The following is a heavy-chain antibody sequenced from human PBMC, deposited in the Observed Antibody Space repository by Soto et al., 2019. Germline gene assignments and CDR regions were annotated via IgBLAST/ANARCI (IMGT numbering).Heavy chain of an antibody. J-gene: IGHJ4*02. D-gene: IGHD3-22*01. CDR3: ARDHYYYDSSGYYPPAYYFDY. V-gene: IGHV3-33*01. Sequence: GGSLRLSCAASGFTFSSYGMHWVRQAPGKGLEWVAVIWYDGSNKYYADSVKGRFTISRDNSKNMLYLQMNSLRAEDTAVYYCARDHYYYDSSGYYPPAYYFDYWGQGTLVA. CDR1: GFTFSSYG. CDR2: IWYDGSNK.